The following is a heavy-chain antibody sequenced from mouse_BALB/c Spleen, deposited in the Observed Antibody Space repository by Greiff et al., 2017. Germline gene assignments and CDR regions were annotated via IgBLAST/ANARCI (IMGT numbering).Heavy chain of an antibody. CDR3: ASSLYYYFDY. CDR1: GYSITSDYA. CDR2: ISYSGST. J-gene: IGHJ2*01. D-gene: IGHD2-1*01. V-gene: IGHV3-2*02. Sequence: EVKLMESGPGLVKPSQSLSLTCTVTGYSITSDYAWNWIRQFPGNKLEWMGYISYSGSTSYNPSLKSRISITRDTSKNQFFLQLNSVTTEDTATYYCASSLYYYFDYWGQGTTLTVSS.